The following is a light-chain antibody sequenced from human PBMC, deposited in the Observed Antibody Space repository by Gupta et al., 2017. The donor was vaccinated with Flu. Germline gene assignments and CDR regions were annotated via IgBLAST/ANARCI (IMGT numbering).Light chain of an antibody. CDR1: SSDVGTYNA. J-gene: IGLJ1*01. V-gene: IGLV2-11*03. CDR2: DVA. Sequence: SGSPGQSSTISCPGTSSDVGTYNAVSWYQQHPGRAPKLMIYDVAKRPSGVPNRFSGSKSGNTASLTISGLQPEDEADYYCCSYSGPYNPYVFGTGTKVTVL. CDR3: CSYSGPYNPYV.